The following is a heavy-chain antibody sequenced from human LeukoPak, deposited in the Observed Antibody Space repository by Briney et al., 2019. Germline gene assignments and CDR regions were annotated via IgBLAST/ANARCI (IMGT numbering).Heavy chain of an antibody. J-gene: IGHJ4*02. CDR1: GGSISSSAYY. Sequence: SETLSLTCTVSGGSISSSAYYWDWIRQPPGKGLEWIGSISYSGSTYYNPSLKSRVTISVDTSKNQFSLRLSSVTAADTAVYYCATRLGGGDLNDHWGQGTLVTVSS. CDR2: ISYSGST. CDR3: ATRLGGGDLNDH. D-gene: IGHD4-17*01. V-gene: IGHV4-39*01.